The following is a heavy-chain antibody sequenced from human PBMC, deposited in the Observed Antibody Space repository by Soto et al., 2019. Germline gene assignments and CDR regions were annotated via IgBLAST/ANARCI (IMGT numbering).Heavy chain of an antibody. V-gene: IGHV4-34*01. Sequence: KLPETLSLTCAVSGGSFSGFYWNWVRQSPAKGLEWIGEINDSGRTNYNPSLTSRVTISADTAKNQFSLIMTSVTAADTAVYFCARGHYDFWSGYSTSYYYYGLDVWGPGTTVTVSS. J-gene: IGHJ6*02. CDR1: GGSFSGFY. CDR3: ARGHYDFWSGYSTSYYYYGLDV. D-gene: IGHD3-3*01. CDR2: INDSGRT.